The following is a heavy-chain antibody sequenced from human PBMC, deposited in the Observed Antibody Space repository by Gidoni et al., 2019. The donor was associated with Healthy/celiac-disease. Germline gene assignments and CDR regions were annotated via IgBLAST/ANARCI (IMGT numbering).Heavy chain of an antibody. V-gene: IGHV3-23*01. CDR2: ISGSGGST. CDR1: GFPFSRYA. J-gene: IGHJ4*02. CDR3: AKAGYSGYDYPLSGFDY. D-gene: IGHD5-12*01. Sequence: EVQLLESGGGLVQPGGSLRLSCAASGFPFSRYAMSWVSQAPGKGLEWVSAISGSGGSTYYADSVKGRFTISRDNSKNTLYLQMNSLRAEDTAVYYCAKAGYSGYDYPLSGFDYWGQGTLVTVSS.